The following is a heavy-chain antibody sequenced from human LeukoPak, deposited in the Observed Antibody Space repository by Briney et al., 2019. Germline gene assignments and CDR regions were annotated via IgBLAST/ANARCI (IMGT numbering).Heavy chain of an antibody. CDR3: RASCSSTSCYRGYYYYGMDV. CDR1: GGSFSGYY. D-gene: IGHD2-2*02. Sequence: PSETLSLTCAVHGGSFSGYYWSWIRQPPGKGLEWIGEINHSGSTNYNPSLKSRVTISVDTSKNQFSLKLSSVTAADTAVYYCRASCSSTSCYRGYYYYGMDVWGQGTTVTVSS. V-gene: IGHV4-34*01. J-gene: IGHJ6*02. CDR2: INHSGST.